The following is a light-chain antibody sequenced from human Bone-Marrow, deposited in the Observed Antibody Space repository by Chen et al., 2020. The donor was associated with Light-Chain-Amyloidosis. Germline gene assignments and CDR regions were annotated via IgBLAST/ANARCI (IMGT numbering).Light chain of an antibody. V-gene: IGLV6-57*01. CDR3: QSYQGSSQGV. CDR1: SGSIATNY. J-gene: IGLJ3*02. Sequence: FMLTQPHSVPESPGKTVIIPCTRSSGSIATNYVQWYQQRPGRSPTTVIYEDDQRPSGVPDRFSGSIDRSSNSASLTISGLKTEEEADYYCQSYQGSSQGVFGGGTKLTVL. CDR2: EDD.